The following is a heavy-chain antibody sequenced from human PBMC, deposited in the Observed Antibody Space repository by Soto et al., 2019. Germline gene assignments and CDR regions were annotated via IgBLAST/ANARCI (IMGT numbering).Heavy chain of an antibody. Sequence: QVQLVESGGGVVQPGGSLRLSCAASGFSFTYYALHWVRQAPGKGLDWVAVISYDGSNKYYADSVKGRFTISRDDSRSTLYLQMNSLRTEDSAVYYCARVDRSITACSYYGMDVWGQGTTVTVSS. CDR1: GFSFTYYA. D-gene: IGHD2-21*02. J-gene: IGHJ6*02. V-gene: IGHV3-30-3*01. CDR3: ARVDRSITACSYYGMDV. CDR2: ISYDGSNK.